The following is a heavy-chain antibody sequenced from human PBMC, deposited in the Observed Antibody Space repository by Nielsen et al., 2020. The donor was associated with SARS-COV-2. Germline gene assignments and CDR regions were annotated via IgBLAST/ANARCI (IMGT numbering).Heavy chain of an antibody. CDR3: ARVLRSPLTGYYYYGMDV. V-gene: IGHV3-74*01. CDR1: GFTFSSYA. D-gene: IGHD1-20*01. J-gene: IGHJ6*02. Sequence: GGSLRLSCAASGFTFSSYAMHWVRQAPGKGLVWVSRINSDGSSTSYADSVKGRFTISRDNAKNTLYLQMNSLRAEDTAVYYCARVLRSPLTGYYYYGMDVWGQGTTVTVSS. CDR2: INSDGSST.